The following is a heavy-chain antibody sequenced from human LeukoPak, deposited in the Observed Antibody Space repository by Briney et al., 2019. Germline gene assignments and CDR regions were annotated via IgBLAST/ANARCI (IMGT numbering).Heavy chain of an antibody. Sequence: PGGSLRLSCAASGFTSSDYYMSWIRQAPGKGLEWVSYISSSGSTIYYADSVKGRFTISRDNAKNSLYLQMNSLRAEDTAVYYCARGYLWFGELLPDWFDPWGQGTLVTVSS. CDR3: ARGYLWFGELLPDWFDP. CDR2: ISSSGSTI. V-gene: IGHV3-11*04. D-gene: IGHD3-10*01. CDR1: GFTSSDYY. J-gene: IGHJ5*02.